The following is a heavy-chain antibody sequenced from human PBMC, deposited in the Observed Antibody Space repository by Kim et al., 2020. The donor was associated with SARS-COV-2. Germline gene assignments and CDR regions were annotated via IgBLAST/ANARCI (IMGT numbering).Heavy chain of an antibody. CDR2: ISYDGSNK. J-gene: IGHJ5*02. V-gene: IGHV3-33*05. Sequence: GASLRLSCAASGFTFGSYGMHWVRQAPGRGLEWVAVISYDGSNKYYADSVKGRFTISRDNSKNTLFLQMNSLRAEDTAVYYCARDLVRGVNWFDPWGQGTLVTVSS. CDR3: ARDLVRGVNWFDP. CDR1: GFTFGSYG. D-gene: IGHD3-10*01.